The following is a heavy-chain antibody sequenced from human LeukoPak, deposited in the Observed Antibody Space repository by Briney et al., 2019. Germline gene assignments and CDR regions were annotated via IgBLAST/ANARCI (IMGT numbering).Heavy chain of an antibody. Sequence: GASVKVSCKASGYTFTSYDINWVRQATGQGLEWMGWMNPNSGNTGYAQKFQGRVTMTRNTSISTAYMELSSLRSEDTAVYYCASTGGDSSGYYRRSEYFQHWGQGTLVTVSS. D-gene: IGHD3-22*01. CDR1: GYTFTSYD. CDR2: MNPNSGNT. V-gene: IGHV1-8*01. CDR3: ASTGGDSSGYYRRSEYFQH. J-gene: IGHJ1*01.